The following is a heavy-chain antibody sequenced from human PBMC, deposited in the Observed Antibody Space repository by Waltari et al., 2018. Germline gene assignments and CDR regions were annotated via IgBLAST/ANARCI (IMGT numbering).Heavy chain of an antibody. J-gene: IGHJ4*02. V-gene: IGHV4-34*01. CDR3: ARGKTARPHSKWFGELSAKYYFDY. CDR2: INDRGRP. CDR1: GGSFSAYY. D-gene: IGHD3-10*01. Sequence: QVQLQQWGAGLLKPSETLSLTCAVYGGSFSAYYWSWIRKPPGKGLEWIGEINDRGRPSNHPSLKSRVTMSVDTSNNQFSLKLTSVTAADTAVYYCARGKTARPHSKWFGELSAKYYFDYWGQGTLVTVSS.